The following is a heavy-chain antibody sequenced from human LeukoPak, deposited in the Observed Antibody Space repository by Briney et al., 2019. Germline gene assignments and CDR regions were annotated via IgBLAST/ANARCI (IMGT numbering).Heavy chain of an antibody. J-gene: IGHJ4*02. CDR1: GFTFSSYG. CDR2: IRYDGSNK. CDR3: AKDRRSGSYMGDFDY. Sequence: GGSLRLSCAASGFTFSSYGMHWVRQAPGKGLEWVAFIRYDGSNKYYADSVKGRFTISRDNSKNTLYLQMNSLRAGDTAVYYCAKDRRSGSYMGDFDYWGQGTLVTVSS. V-gene: IGHV3-30*02. D-gene: IGHD1-26*01.